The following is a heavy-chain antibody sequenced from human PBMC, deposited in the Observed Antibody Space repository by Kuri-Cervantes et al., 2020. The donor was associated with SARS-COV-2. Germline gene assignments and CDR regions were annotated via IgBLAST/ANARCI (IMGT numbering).Heavy chain of an antibody. D-gene: IGHD6-13*01. CDR1: GGSFSGYY. V-gene: IGHV4-34*01. CDR3: ARGTNIAAAGTLDY. J-gene: IGHJ4*02. CDR2: INHSGST. Sequence: ESLKISCAVYGGSFSGYYWSWIRQPPGKGLEWIGEINHSGSTNYNPSLKSRVTISVDTSKNQFSLKLSSVTAADTAVYYCARGTNIAAAGTLDYWGQGTLVTVSS.